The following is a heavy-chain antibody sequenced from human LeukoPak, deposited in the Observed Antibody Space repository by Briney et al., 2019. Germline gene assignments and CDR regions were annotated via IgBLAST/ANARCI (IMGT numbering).Heavy chain of an antibody. Sequence: GGSLRLSCAASGFTFSSYSMNWVRQAPGKGLEWVSSISSSSSYIYYADSVKGRFTISRDKTKNTLYLQMNSLRAEDTAVYFCARAVGAYYFDYWGQGTLVTVSS. CDR3: ARAVGAYYFDY. CDR2: ISSSSSYI. CDR1: GFTFSSYS. V-gene: IGHV3-21*01. D-gene: IGHD1-26*01. J-gene: IGHJ4*02.